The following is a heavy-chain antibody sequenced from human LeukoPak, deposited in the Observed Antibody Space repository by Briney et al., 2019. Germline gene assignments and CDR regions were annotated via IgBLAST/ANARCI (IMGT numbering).Heavy chain of an antibody. CDR1: GFTFSIYA. CDR2: ISGST. V-gene: IGHV3-23*01. J-gene: IGHJ4*02. CDR3: AKGSGYSYGDGIDY. D-gene: IGHD5-18*01. Sequence: GGSLRLSCAASGFTFSIYAMNWVRQAPGKGLEWVSVISGSTYYADSVKGRFTISRDNSKNTLYLQMNSLRAEDTAIYYCAKGSGYSYGDGIDYWGQGTLVTVSS.